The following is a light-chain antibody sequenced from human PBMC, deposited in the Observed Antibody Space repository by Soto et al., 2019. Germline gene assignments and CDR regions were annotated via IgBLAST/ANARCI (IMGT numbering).Light chain of an antibody. Sequence: DIQMTQSPSSLSASVGDRVTITCRASQSISRWLAWYRQKPGKAPEVVIYDVSTLAFGVPSRISGSGSGTEFTLTIRSLQPDDFATYYCQQYSSYPITFDGGTKVDIK. CDR3: QQYSSYPIT. CDR1: QSISRW. CDR2: DVS. V-gene: IGKV1-5*01. J-gene: IGKJ4*01.